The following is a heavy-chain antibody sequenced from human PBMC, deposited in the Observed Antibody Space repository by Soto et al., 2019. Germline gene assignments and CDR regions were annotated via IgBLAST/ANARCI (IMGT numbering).Heavy chain of an antibody. CDR2: IYFTGST. J-gene: IGHJ5*02. CDR1: GGAVSGGTYN. V-gene: IGHV4-61*01. CDR3: TRGPPRVQWFDP. Sequence: SETLSLTCTVSGGAVSGGTYNWSWIRQPPGKGLEWIGHIYFTGSTNYNPSLKSRVTMSLDTSRNQFSLKLSSVTAADTAVYYCTRGPPRVQWFDPWGLGTLVTVSS.